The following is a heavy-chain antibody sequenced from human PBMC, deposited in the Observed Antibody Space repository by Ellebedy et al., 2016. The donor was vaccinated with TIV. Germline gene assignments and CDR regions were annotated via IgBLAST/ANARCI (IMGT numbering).Heavy chain of an antibody. CDR3: AREFVEVATIDDFYYAMDV. J-gene: IGHJ6*02. CDR2: IYYSGGT. Sequence: SETLSLTCSVSGGSVSSGSYYWSWIRQPPGKGLEWIGYIYYSGGTNYNPSLKSRATIALDTSKNEFSLKLRSVTAADTAVYYCAREFVEVATIDDFYYAMDVWGQGTTVTVSS. CDR1: GGSVSSGSYY. D-gene: IGHD5-24*01. V-gene: IGHV4-61*01.